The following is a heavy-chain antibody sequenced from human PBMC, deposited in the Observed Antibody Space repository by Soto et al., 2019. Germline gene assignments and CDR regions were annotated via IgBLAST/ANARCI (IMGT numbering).Heavy chain of an antibody. J-gene: IGHJ6*02. CDR2: ISSSSSYI. D-gene: IGHD2-2*01. CDR3: ARERIVVVPAAKYYYYYGMDV. Sequence: GGSLRLSCAASGFTFSSYSMNWVRQAPGKGLEWVSSISSSSSYIYYADSVKGRFTISRDNAKNSLYLQMNSLRAEDTAVYYCARERIVVVPAAKYYYYYGMDVWGQGTTVTVSS. V-gene: IGHV3-21*01. CDR1: GFTFSSYS.